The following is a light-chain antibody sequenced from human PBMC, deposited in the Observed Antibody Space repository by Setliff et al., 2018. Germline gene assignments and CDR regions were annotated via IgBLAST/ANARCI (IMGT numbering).Light chain of an antibody. V-gene: IGLV1-40*01. Sequence: QSALTQPPSLSGAPGQRVTISCTVSSSNVGAGFTVHWYQQLPGTVPKLLIYSNNNRPSGVPDRFSGSRSGTSASLTITGLQPEDEADYYCQSYDSSLGGWEVFGGGTKGTVL. J-gene: IGLJ2*01. CDR2: SNN. CDR3: QSYDSSLGGWEV. CDR1: SSNVGAGFT.